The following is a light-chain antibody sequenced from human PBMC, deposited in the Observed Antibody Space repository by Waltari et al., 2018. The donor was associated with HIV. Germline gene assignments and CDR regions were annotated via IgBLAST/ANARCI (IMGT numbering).Light chain of an antibody. V-gene: IGKV1-16*02. J-gene: IGKJ2*01. CDR3: QQYHSYPYT. CDR1: QDISNY. CDR2: DAS. Sequence: DIQMTQSPSSLSASVGDRISITCRASQDISNYLAWFQQKPGEAPKSLIFDASSLQSGVPSKFSGSGSGTDFTLTISSLQPEDFATYYCQQYHSYPYTFGQGTKLES.